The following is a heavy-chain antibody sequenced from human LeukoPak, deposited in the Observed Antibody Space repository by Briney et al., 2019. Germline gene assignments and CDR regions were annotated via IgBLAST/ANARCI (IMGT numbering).Heavy chain of an antibody. D-gene: IGHD3-10*01. Sequence: SETLSLTCTVSGGSISSYYWSWIRQPPGKGLEWIGYIYYSGSTNYNPSLKSRVTISVDTSKNQFSLKLSSVTAADTAVYYCASLWFGDGGGVFFDYWGQGTLVTVSS. V-gene: IGHV4-59*08. CDR1: GGSISSYY. CDR2: IYYSGST. J-gene: IGHJ4*02. CDR3: ASLWFGDGGGVFFDY.